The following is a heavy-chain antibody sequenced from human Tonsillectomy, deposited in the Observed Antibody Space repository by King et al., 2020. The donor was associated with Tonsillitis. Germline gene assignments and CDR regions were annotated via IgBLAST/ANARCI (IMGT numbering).Heavy chain of an antibody. CDR1: GFTFDDYA. V-gene: IGHV3-43D*03. CDR3: AKDSAMVRGYKYLDY. J-gene: IGHJ4*02. D-gene: IGHD3-10*01. CDR2: ISWDGGST. Sequence: VQLVESGGVVVHPGGSLRLSCAASGFTFDDYAMHWVRQAPGKGLEWVSLISWDGGSTYYVDSVKGRFTISRDNSKNSLYLQMNSLRAEDTALYYCAKDSAMVRGYKYLDYWGQGTLVTVSS.